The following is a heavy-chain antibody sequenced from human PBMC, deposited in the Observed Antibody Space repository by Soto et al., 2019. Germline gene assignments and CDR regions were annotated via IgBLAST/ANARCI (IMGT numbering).Heavy chain of an antibody. CDR2: INSDGSST. CDR1: RFTFRSYW. D-gene: IGHD6-13*01. Sequence: EVQLVESGGGLVQPGGSLRLSCAASRFTFRSYWMHWVRQVPGKGLVWVSRINSDGSSTSYADSVKGRFTISTDSAKNTLYLQMNSLRAEDTGVYYCASATSAAGPFEYWGQGTLVIVSS. CDR3: ASATSAAGPFEY. V-gene: IGHV3-74*01. J-gene: IGHJ4*02.